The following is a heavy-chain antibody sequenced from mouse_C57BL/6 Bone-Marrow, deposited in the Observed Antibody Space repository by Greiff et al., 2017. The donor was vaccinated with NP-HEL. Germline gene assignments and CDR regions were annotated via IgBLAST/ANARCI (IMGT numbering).Heavy chain of an antibody. Sequence: DVMLVESGGGLVQPGGSLKLSCAASGFTFSDYYMYWVRQTPEKRLEWVAYISNGGGSTYYPDTVKGRFTISRDNAKNTLYLQMSRLKSEDTAMYYCARHGGNLYYYAMDYWGQGTSVTVSS. CDR2: ISNGGGST. J-gene: IGHJ4*01. D-gene: IGHD2-1*01. V-gene: IGHV5-12*01. CDR3: ARHGGNLYYYAMDY. CDR1: GFTFSDYY.